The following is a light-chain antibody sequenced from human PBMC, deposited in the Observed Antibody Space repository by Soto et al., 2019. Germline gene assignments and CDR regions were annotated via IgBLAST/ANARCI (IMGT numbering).Light chain of an antibody. Sequence: QSVLTQPPSVSAAPGQKVTISCSGSSSNIGNNSVSWYQQFSGTAPKLLIFDNSKRTSGIPDRFSGSKSGTSATLGITGLQTGDEADYYCGTWDAGLDSGVFGTGTKVTVL. CDR3: GTWDAGLDSGV. CDR1: SSNIGNNS. J-gene: IGLJ1*01. CDR2: DNS. V-gene: IGLV1-51*01.